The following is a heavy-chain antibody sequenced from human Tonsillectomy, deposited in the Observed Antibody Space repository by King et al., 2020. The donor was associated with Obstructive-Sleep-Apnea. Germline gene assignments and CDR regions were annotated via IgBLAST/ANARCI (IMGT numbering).Heavy chain of an antibody. CDR3: AREKRGGSGSYGVDY. CDR1: GGSISSSSYY. V-gene: IGHV4-39*07. Sequence: QLQESGPGLVKPSETLSLTCTVSGGSISSSSYYWGWIRQPPGKGLEWIGVIYYSGSTYYNPSLKTRVTTSVDTSKNQFSLKLSSVTAADTAVYYCAREKRGGSGSYGVDYWGQGTLVTVSS. CDR2: IYYSGST. J-gene: IGHJ4*02. D-gene: IGHD3-10*01.